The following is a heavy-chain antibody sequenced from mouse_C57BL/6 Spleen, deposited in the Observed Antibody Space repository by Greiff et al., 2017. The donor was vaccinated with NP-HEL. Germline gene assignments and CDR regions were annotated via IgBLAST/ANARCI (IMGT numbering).Heavy chain of an antibody. D-gene: IGHD2-4*01. V-gene: IGHV1-18*01. CDR1: GYTFTDYN. Sequence: EVQRVESGPELVKPGASVKIPCKASGYTFTDYNMDWVKQSHGKSLEWIGDINPNNGGTIYNQKFKGKATLTVDKSSSTAYMELRSLTSEDTAVYYCARSDDYAWFAYWGQGTLVTVSA. CDR3: ARSDDYAWFAY. J-gene: IGHJ3*01. CDR2: INPNNGGT.